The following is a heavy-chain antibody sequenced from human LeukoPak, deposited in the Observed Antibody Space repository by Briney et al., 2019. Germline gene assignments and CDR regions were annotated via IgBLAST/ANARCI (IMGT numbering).Heavy chain of an antibody. Sequence: SQTLSLTCAVSGGSISSGGYSWSWIRQPPGKGLEWIGYIYHSGSTYYNPSLKSRVTISVDRSKNQFSLKLSSVTAADTAVYYCARSHSSGWYNWLDPWGQGTLVTVSS. J-gene: IGHJ5*02. D-gene: IGHD6-19*01. CDR1: GGSISSGGYS. CDR2: IYHSGST. CDR3: ARSHSSGWYNWLDP. V-gene: IGHV4-30-2*01.